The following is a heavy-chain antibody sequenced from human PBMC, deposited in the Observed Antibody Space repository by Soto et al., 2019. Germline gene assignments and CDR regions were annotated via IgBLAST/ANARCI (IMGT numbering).Heavy chain of an antibody. Sequence: AEALSLSCAVSGFTFSGYSLNWVRQAPGKGLEWVGAITGTGSTTYYADPAKGRLTIHRTNSKATMSLHINRRRAEDRAFYFLAKEEGSMEGWFGSKFDSWGQGTQVTVSS. CDR2: ITGTGSTT. J-gene: IGHJ4*02. V-gene: IGHV3-23*01. CDR1: GFTFSGYS. CDR3: AKEEGSMEGWFGSKFDS. D-gene: IGHD1-26*01.